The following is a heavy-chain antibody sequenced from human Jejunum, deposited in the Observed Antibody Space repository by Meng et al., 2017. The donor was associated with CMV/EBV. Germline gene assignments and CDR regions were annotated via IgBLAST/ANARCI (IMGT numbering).Heavy chain of an antibody. V-gene: IGHV4-30-4*01. CDR2: IYESGST. CDR3: AREGTNSYYFDY. Sequence: QVQLQESGPGLVKPSQTLSHTCGVSGDSISSGDSYWSWIRQPPGKGLEWIGYIYESGSTSYNPSLESRVTISVDTSKNQFSLKVMSVTAADTAVYYCAREGTNSYYFDYWGQGTLVTVSS. J-gene: IGHJ4*02. D-gene: IGHD1-14*01. CDR1: GDSISSGDSY.